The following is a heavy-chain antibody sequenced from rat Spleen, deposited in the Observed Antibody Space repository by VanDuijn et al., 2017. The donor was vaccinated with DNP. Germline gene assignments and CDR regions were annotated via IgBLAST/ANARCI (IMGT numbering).Heavy chain of an antibody. CDR3: AGSPESSYIYLPWAY. V-gene: IGHV2-41*01. J-gene: IGHJ3*01. Sequence: QVQLKESGPGLVQPSQTLSLTCTVAGFSLTGYNVHWVRQPPGKGLEWMGIIWNTGGTRYNSALKSRLTIIKDTSKSQVFLKMNSLQTEDTATYYCAGSPESSYIYLPWAYWGQGTLVTVSS. D-gene: IGHD1-2*01. CDR2: IWNTGGT. CDR1: GFSLTGYN.